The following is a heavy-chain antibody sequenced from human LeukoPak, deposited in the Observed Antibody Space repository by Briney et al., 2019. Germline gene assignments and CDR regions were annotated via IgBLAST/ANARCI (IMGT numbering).Heavy chain of an antibody. D-gene: IGHD6-19*01. CDR1: GYTFPSYF. CDR3: ARSSIAVAGDWSDYYYYYGMDV. CDR2: INPTGGST. Sequence: ASVKVSCEASGYTFPSYFMHWVRQAPGQGLEWMGIINPTGGSTTYAQKFQGRVTMTRDTSTSTVYMELSSLRSEDTAVYYCARSSIAVAGDWSDYYYYYGMDVWGQGTTVTVSS. J-gene: IGHJ6*02. V-gene: IGHV1-46*01.